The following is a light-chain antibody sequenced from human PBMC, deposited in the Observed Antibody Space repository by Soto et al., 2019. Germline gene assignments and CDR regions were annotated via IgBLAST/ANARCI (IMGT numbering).Light chain of an antibody. CDR1: SSNIGSNT. CDR3: AAWDDTLNAVG. J-gene: IGLJ2*01. CDR2: SNN. V-gene: IGLV1-44*01. Sequence: QSVLTQPPSSSGTPGPRGTISCSGSSSNIGSNTVNWYQQLPGTAPKLLIYSNNQRPSGDPDRFSGSKSCTSASQAISGLQSEDEAEYYCAAWDDTLNAVGFGGGTKLTVL.